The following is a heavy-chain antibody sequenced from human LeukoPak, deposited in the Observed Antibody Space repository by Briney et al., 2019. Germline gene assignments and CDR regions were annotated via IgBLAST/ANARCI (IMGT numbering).Heavy chain of an antibody. J-gene: IGHJ5*02. Sequence: SETLSLACTVSGASISNSYWSWNRQPPGKGLEWVGYIYNSGSTNYNPSLKSRVTISVDTSKNQFSLRLTSVTAADTAVYYCATTINYYDSSGHYYNWFDPWGQGTLVTVSS. CDR3: ATTINYYDSSGHYYNWFDP. V-gene: IGHV4-59*01. CDR2: IYNSGST. D-gene: IGHD3-22*01. CDR1: GASISNSY.